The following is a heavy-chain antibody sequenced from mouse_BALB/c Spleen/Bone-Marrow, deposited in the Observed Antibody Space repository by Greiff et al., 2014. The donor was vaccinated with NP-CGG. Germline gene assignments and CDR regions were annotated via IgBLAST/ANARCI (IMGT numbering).Heavy chain of an antibody. CDR3: ARRKFGNHGFAY. CDR2: INPSTDYT. CDR1: GYTFTSYW. Sequence: QVQLKESGAELAKPGASVKMSCKASGYTFTSYWMHWVKQGPGQGLEWIGYINPSTDYTEYNQKFKDKATLTADKSSSTAYMQLSSLTSEDSAVYYCARRKFGNHGFAYWGQGTLVTVSA. D-gene: IGHD2-10*02. J-gene: IGHJ3*01. V-gene: IGHV1-7*01.